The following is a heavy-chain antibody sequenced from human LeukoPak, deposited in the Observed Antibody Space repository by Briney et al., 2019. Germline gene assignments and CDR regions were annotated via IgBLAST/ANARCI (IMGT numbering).Heavy chain of an antibody. CDR2: ISGGGT. V-gene: IGHV3-23*01. Sequence: GGSLRLSCAASGFTFSSYATSWVRQAPGKGLEWVSGISGGGTHYADSVKGRFTISRDNSKNTLYLQMNSLRAEDTAIYYCAKGGDYVWGSYRPVWGQGTLVTVSS. J-gene: IGHJ4*02. CDR1: GFTFSSYA. CDR3: AKGGDYVWGSYRPV. D-gene: IGHD3-16*02.